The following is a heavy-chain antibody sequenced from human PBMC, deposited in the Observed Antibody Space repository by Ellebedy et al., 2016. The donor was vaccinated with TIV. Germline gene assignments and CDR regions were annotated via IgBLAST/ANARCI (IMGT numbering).Heavy chain of an antibody. D-gene: IGHD3-16*01. CDR1: GGSFSAYH. CDR3: TRGPRFTP. J-gene: IGHJ4*02. Sequence: MPGGSLRLSCALYGGSFSAYHWSWIRQPPRKGLEWIGEINHSGSTTYNPSLKSRVTISLDTSHSQFSLRLTSVTDADTAVYYCTRGPRFTPWGQGTLVTVSS. CDR2: INHSGST. V-gene: IGHV4-34*01.